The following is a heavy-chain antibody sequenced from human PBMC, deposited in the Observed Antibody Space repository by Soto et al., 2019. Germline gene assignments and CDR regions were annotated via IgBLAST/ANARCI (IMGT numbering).Heavy chain of an antibody. D-gene: IGHD2-2*01. CDR1: GFTFSTYA. V-gene: IGHV3-23*01. CDR2: ISGSGAYT. CDR3: ARDRHPYSTKYYFDY. J-gene: IGHJ4*02. Sequence: GGSLRLSCAASGFTFSTYAMNWVRQPPGKGLEWVSSISGSGAYTYYADSVQGRFTISRDNSKNTLNLQMNSLRAEDTAVYYCARDRHPYSTKYYFDYWGQGTLVTVSS.